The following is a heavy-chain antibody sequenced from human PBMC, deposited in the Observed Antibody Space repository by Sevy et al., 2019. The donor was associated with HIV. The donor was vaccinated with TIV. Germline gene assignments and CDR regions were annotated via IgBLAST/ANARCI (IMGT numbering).Heavy chain of an antibody. D-gene: IGHD3-22*01. Sequence: ASVKVSCKVSGYTLTQLSMHWVRQAPGKGLEWMGSFDPEDGETLYAQKFQGRVTMTEDTSTNTAYMELSSLKSEDTAVYYCATTKDYYDSGGSRFDYWGQGTLVTVSS. CDR2: FDPEDGET. V-gene: IGHV1-24*01. CDR3: ATTKDYYDSGGSRFDY. J-gene: IGHJ4*02. CDR1: GYTLTQLS.